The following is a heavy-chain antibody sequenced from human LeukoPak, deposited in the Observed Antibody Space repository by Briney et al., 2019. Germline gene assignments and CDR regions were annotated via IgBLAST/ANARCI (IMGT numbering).Heavy chain of an antibody. J-gene: IGHJ4*02. V-gene: IGHV3-30*02. CDR2: IRYDGSNK. Sequence: GGSLRLSCAASGSTFSSYGMHWVRQAPGKGLEWVAFIRYDGSNKYYADSVKGRFTISRDNSKNTLYLQMNSLRAEDTAVYYCAKDLGHYYGSGGFDYWGQGTLVTVSS. D-gene: IGHD3-10*01. CDR1: GSTFSSYG. CDR3: AKDLGHYYGSGGFDY.